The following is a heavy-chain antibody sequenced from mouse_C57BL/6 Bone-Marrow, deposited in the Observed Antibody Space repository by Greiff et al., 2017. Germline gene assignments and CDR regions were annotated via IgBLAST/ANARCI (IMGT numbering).Heavy chain of an antibody. CDR3: ARRDDYDGY. J-gene: IGHJ2*01. CDR2: IYPGSGST. CDR1: GYTFTSYW. V-gene: IGHV1-55*01. D-gene: IGHD2-4*01. Sequence: VQLQQPGAELVKPGASVKMSCKASGYTFTSYWITWVKQRPGQGLEWIGDIYPGSGSTNYNEKFKSKATLTVDTSSSTAYMQRSSLTSEDAAVYYCARRDDYDGYWGQGTTLTVSS.